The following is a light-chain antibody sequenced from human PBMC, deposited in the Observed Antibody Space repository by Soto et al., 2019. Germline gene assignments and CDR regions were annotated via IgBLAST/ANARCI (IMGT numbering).Light chain of an antibody. CDR2: TGS. CDR1: QAIDSW. V-gene: IGKV1D-16*01. CDR3: QQYKSYYPSWT. J-gene: IGKJ1*01. Sequence: DIQMTQSPSSVSASVGDRVTITCRASQAIDSWLAWYQQKPGEAPKLLIFTGSLLHSGVPPRFSGSGSGTDFTLTISSLQPDDFATYYCQQYKSYYPSWTFGQGTKVDIK.